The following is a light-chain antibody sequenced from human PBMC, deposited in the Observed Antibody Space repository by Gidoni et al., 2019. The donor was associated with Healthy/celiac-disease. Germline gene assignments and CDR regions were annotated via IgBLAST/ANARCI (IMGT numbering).Light chain of an antibody. Sequence: DIVMTQSPDSLSVSLGERATINCKSSQSVLYSPNNKNYLAWYQQKPGQHPKLLIYWASTRGSGVPDRCSGSGSGTDFTLTISSLQAEDVAVYYCQQYYSTPPTFGQGTKLEIK. J-gene: IGKJ2*01. V-gene: IGKV4-1*01. CDR2: WAS. CDR1: QSVLYSPNNKNY. CDR3: QQYYSTPPT.